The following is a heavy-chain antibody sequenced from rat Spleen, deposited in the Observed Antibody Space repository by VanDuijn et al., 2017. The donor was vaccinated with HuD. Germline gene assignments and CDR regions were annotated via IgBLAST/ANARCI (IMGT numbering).Heavy chain of an antibody. CDR1: GLSLTSNS. V-gene: IGHV2-6*01. CDR3: TREYNSGYVMDA. CDR2: ISSGGST. Sequence: QVQLKESGPGLVQPSQTLSLTCTVSGLSLTSNSVSWVRQPPGKGLDWIAAISSGGSTYYNSALKSRLSISRDTSKSQDFLKMNSLQIEDTAIYYCTREYNSGYVMDAWGQGASVTVSS. D-gene: IGHD4-3*01. J-gene: IGHJ4*01.